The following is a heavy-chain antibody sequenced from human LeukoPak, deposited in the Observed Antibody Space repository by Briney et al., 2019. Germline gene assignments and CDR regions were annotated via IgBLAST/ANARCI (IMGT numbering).Heavy chain of an antibody. CDR2: TNHSGNT. CDR3: ARPFLRFSSGWHFDY. CDR1: GGTFSGYY. V-gene: IGHV4-34*01. Sequence: SETLSLTCAVYGGTFSGYYWSWMRQPPGKGLEWIGETNHSGNTNYNPSLKSRVTISIDTSKNQFSLKLSSVTAADTAIYYCARPFLRFSSGWHFDYWGQGILVTVSS. D-gene: IGHD6-19*01. J-gene: IGHJ4*02.